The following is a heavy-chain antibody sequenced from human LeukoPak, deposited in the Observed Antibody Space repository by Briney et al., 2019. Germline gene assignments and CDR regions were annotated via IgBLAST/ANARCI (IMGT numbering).Heavy chain of an antibody. CDR2: IIPILGIA. V-gene: IGHV1-69*04. J-gene: IGHJ4*02. D-gene: IGHD3-22*01. CDR1: GGTFISYA. Sequence: SVKVSCKASGGTFISYAISWVRQAPGQGLEWMGRIIPILGIANYAQKFQGRVTITADKSTSTAYMELSSLRSEDTAVYYCARERYYYDSSGYTGLDYWGQGTLVTVSS. CDR3: ARERYYYDSSGYTGLDY.